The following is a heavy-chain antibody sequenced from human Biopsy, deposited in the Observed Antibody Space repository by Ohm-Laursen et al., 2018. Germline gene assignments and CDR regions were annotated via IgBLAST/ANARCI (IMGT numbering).Heavy chain of an antibody. Sequence: ASVKASCKAYGYTFTKYGITRVRQAPGQGIEWMGWITAYKRDANYAQNLQGRVTMTTDTSTSTVYMELRSLRSDDTAVYYCARDLFPHVTIFGLVTLEFWGQGTLVTVSS. D-gene: IGHD3-3*01. CDR3: ARDLFPHVTIFGLVTLEF. CDR2: ITAYKRDA. V-gene: IGHV1-18*01. J-gene: IGHJ4*02. CDR1: GYTFTKYG.